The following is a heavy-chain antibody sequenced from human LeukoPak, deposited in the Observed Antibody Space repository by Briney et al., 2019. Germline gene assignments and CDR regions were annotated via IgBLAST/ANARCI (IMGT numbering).Heavy chain of an antibody. J-gene: IGHJ4*02. V-gene: IGHV3-21*01. CDR2: ISSTSTYI. CDR1: RFTFIGYS. Sequence: SGGSLRLSCAASRFTFIGYSMNWVRQAPGKGLEWVSSISSTSTYIYYAESVKGRFTISRDNAKNSLYLQMNSLRAEDTAVYYCATGPPYTSSDYYVGYWGQGTLVTVSS. D-gene: IGHD3-22*01. CDR3: ATGPPYTSSDYYVGY.